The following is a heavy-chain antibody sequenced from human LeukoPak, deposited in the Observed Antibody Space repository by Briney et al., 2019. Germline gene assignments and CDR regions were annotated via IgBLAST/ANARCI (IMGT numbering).Heavy chain of an antibody. CDR2: ISGSGGSK. CDR3: AKRVVPAAIGALRYYYGMDV. Sequence: GGTLRLTCTASGFTFSSYDLSWVRQPPGKGLEWVSAISGSGGSKYYAASVKGRFTISRDNFKITLYLQMNSLRAEDTAVYYCAKRVVPAAIGALRYYYGMDVWGQGTTVTVSS. V-gene: IGHV3-23*01. D-gene: IGHD2-2*02. J-gene: IGHJ6*02. CDR1: GFTFSSYD.